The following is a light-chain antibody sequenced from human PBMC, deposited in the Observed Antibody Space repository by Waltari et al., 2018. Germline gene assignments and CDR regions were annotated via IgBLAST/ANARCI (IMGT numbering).Light chain of an antibody. Sequence: DIQMTQSPSSLSASIGDRVTITCRPSQNISMYLNRYQHEPGKAHKLPIHAASNLQSGVPARFSGSGSGTEFTLTISTLQPEDFAVYYCQQSYSSPPTFGRGTKVEIK. J-gene: IGKJ1*01. CDR1: QNISMY. CDR3: QQSYSSPPT. V-gene: IGKV1-39*01. CDR2: AAS.